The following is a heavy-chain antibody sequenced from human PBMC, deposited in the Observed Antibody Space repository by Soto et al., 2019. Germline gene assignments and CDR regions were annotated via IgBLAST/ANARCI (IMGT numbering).Heavy chain of an antibody. Sequence: GGSLRLSCAASGFTFSNAWMSWVRQAPGKGLEWVGRIKSKTDGGTTDYAAPVKGRFTISRDDSKNTLYLQMNSLKTEDTAVYYCTTFPVLLWFGELSGYMDVWGKGTTVTVSS. V-gene: IGHV3-15*01. J-gene: IGHJ6*03. CDR3: TTFPVLLWFGELSGYMDV. CDR2: IKSKTDGGTT. CDR1: GFTFSNAW. D-gene: IGHD3-10*01.